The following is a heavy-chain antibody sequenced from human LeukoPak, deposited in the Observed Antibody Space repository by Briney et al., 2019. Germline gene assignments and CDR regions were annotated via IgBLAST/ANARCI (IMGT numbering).Heavy chain of an antibody. D-gene: IGHD4-17*01. V-gene: IGHV4-34*01. CDR3: ARAQKTVTTTDAFDI. CDR1: GGSFSGYY. CDR2: INHSGST. Sequence: SETLSLTCAVYGGSFSGYYWSWIRQPPGKGLEWIREINHSGSTNYNPSLKSRVTISVDTSKNQFSLKLSSVTAADTAVYYCARAQKTVTTTDAFDIWGQGTMVTVSS. J-gene: IGHJ3*02.